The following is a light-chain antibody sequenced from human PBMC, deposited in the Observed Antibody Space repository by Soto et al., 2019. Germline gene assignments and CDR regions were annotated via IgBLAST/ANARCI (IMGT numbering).Light chain of an antibody. V-gene: IGLV2-14*01. CDR1: SSDVGGYNF. J-gene: IGLJ2*01. CDR3: NSYTSNSNIVA. CDR2: EVS. Sequence: QSALTQPASVSGSPGQSIAISCTGTSSDVGGYNFVSWYQQHPGKAPKLLIYEVSNRPSGVSNRFSGSKSGNTASLTISGLQAEDEADYFCNSYTSNSNIVAVGGGTKLTVI.